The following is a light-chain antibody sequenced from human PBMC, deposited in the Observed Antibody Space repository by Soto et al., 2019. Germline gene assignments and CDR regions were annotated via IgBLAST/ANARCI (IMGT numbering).Light chain of an antibody. CDR2: EVS. V-gene: IGLV2-14*01. J-gene: IGLJ2*01. CDR3: SSYTSSSTNVV. Sequence: QSALTQPASVSGSPGQSITISCTGTSSDVGGYNYGSWYQQHPGKAPKLMIYEVSNRPSGVSNRFSGSKSGNTASLTISGLQAEDEADYYCSSYTSSSTNVVFGGGTMLTVL. CDR1: SSDVGGYNY.